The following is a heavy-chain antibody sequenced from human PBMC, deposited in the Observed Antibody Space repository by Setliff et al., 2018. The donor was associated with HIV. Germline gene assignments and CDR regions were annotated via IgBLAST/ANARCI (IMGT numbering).Heavy chain of an antibody. Sequence: ASVKVSCKASGYIFTNYAMNWVRQAPGQGPEWMGWISGYSDYAKYAQKFQGRVTMTRDTSTSTVYMELSSLRSEDTAVYYCAREGGREYDFWSGYNRPYYFYMDVWGKGTTVTVSS. V-gene: IGHV1-18*01. D-gene: IGHD3-3*01. J-gene: IGHJ6*03. CDR2: ISGYSDYA. CDR1: GYIFTNYA. CDR3: AREGGREYDFWSGYNRPYYFYMDV.